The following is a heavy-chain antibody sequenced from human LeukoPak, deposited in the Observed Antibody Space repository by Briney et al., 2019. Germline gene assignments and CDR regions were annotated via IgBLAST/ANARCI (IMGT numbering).Heavy chain of an antibody. Sequence: PGTSLSLSCAASGFTFNKYAMSWVRQAPEKGLEWVSSASIGGGSREYADSVKGRFTISRDNSQNTLYLQLNSLRVEDTAVYYCAKLSTYGDSTEDHWGQGTLVTVSS. CDR3: AKLSTYGDSTEDH. V-gene: IGHV3-23*01. J-gene: IGHJ4*02. CDR2: ASIGGGSR. CDR1: GFTFNKYA. D-gene: IGHD4-17*01.